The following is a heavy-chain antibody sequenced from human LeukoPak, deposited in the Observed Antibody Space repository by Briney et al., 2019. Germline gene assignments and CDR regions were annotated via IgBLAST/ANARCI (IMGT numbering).Heavy chain of an antibody. CDR2: ITGSGGTT. V-gene: IGHV3-23*01. CDR1: GFTFSNYA. J-gene: IGHJ4*02. CDR3: AKAYYGDDKSTTDY. Sequence: PGGSLRLSCAASGFTFSNYAMSWVRQAPGKGLEWVSAITGSGGTTYYADSVKGRFTISRDNSKNTLYLQINSLRAEDTAVYYCAKAYYGDDKSTTDYWGQGTLVTVSS. D-gene: IGHD4-17*01.